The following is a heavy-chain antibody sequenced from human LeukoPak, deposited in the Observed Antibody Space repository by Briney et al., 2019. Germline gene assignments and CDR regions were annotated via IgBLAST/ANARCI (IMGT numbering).Heavy chain of an antibody. V-gene: IGHV3-74*01. Sequence: PGGSLRLSCAASGFTFSSYWMHWVRQAPGKGLVWVSRINTDGSSTSYADSVKGRFTISRDNAKNTLYLQMNSLRAEDTAVYYCAREELVVRVIDYWGQGTLVTVSS. CDR3: AREELVVRVIDY. J-gene: IGHJ4*02. CDR2: INTDGSST. CDR1: GFTFSSYW. D-gene: IGHD6-6*01.